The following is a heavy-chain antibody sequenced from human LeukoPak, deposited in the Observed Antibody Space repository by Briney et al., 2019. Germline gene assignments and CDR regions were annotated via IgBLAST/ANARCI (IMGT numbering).Heavy chain of an antibody. CDR2: INTDTGNP. J-gene: IGHJ3*02. CDR1: GYTFTTYA. CDR3: ASSRARDDFDI. Sequence: ASVKVSCKASGYTFTTYAMHWVRQAPGQGLEWLGWINTDTGNPTYAQGLTGRFVFSLDTSVSTAYLQISSLKAEDTAVYYCASSRARDDFDIWGQGTMVTVSS. D-gene: IGHD3-10*01. V-gene: IGHV7-4-1*02.